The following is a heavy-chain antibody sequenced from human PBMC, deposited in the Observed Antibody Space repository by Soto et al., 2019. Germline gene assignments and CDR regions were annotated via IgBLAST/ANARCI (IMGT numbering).Heavy chain of an antibody. CDR3: TRHEGGAAAHRPLDY. CDR1: GGSIRSSTYY. D-gene: IGHD6-13*01. CDR2: IYYSGST. V-gene: IGHV4-39*01. J-gene: IGHJ4*02. Sequence: SETLSLTCTVSGGSIRSSTYYWGWIRQPPGKGLEWIGSIYYSGSTHYNPSLKSRVTMSVDTSTNQFSLKLNSVTAADTAVYYCTRHEGGAAAHRPLDYWGQGTLVTVSS.